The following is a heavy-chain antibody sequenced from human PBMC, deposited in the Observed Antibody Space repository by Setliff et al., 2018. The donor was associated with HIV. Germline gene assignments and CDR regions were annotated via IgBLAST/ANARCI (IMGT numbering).Heavy chain of an antibody. CDR3: ARDCRVGWVFTYGMDV. CDR2: MSYDGNNK. D-gene: IGHD6-13*01. CDR1: GFIFSSYA. V-gene: IGHV3-30*01. Sequence: HPGGSLRLSCAASGFIFSSYAMHWVRQAPGKGLEWVAVMSYDGNNKYYADSVKGRFTISRDNSKNTLFLQMNSLRPEDTAGYYCARDCRVGWVFTYGMDVWGQGTTVTVSS. J-gene: IGHJ6*02.